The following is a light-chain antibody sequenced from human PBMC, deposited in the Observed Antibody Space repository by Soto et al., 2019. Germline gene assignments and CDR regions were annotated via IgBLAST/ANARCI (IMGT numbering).Light chain of an antibody. CDR2: DAS. Sequence: DIQMTQSPSTLPASVGDRVTITCRASQSISSWLAWYQQKPGKAPKLLIYDASSLESGVPSRFSGSGSGTEFTLTISSLQPDDFATYYCQQYSSYWTFGQGTKVDI. J-gene: IGKJ1*01. V-gene: IGKV1-5*01. CDR3: QQYSSYWT. CDR1: QSISSW.